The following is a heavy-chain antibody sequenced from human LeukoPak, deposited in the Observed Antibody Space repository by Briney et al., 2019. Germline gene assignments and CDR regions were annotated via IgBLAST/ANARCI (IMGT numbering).Heavy chain of an antibody. D-gene: IGHD3-22*01. CDR2: ISGSGGST. J-gene: IGHJ4*02. CDR3: AKGSTSEYYYDSSGVY. Sequence: GGSLRLSCAASGFTFSSYAMSWVRQAPGKGLEWVSAISGSGGSTYYADSVKGRFTISRDNSKNTLYLQMNSLRAEDTAVYYCAKGSTSEYYYDSSGVYWGQGTLVTVSS. CDR1: GFTFSSYA. V-gene: IGHV3-23*01.